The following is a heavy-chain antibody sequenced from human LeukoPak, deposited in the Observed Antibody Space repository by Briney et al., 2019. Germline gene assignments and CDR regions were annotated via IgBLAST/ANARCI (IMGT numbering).Heavy chain of an antibody. D-gene: IGHD3-22*01. V-gene: IGHV4-59*01. Sequence: SETLSLTCTVSGGSINGYYWSWIRQPPGKGLEWIGYIYYSGTTKFNPSLKSRVTMSVDTSKNQFSLKLSSVTAADTAVYYCARGPYYYDSSGYYHWGQGTLVTVSS. CDR2: IYYSGTT. CDR1: GGSINGYY. J-gene: IGHJ5*02. CDR3: ARGPYYYDSSGYYH.